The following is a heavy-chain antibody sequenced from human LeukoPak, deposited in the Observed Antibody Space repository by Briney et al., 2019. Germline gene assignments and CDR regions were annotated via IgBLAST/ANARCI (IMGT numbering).Heavy chain of an antibody. CDR3: ARDSPRGSGY. Sequence: SETLSLTCTVSGGSISSSSYYWGWVRQPPGKGLEWIGNIYYSGSTYYSPSLKSRVTISVDTSKNQFSLKLSSVTAADTAVYYCARDSPRGSGYWGQGTLVTVSS. J-gene: IGHJ4*02. D-gene: IGHD3-16*01. V-gene: IGHV4-39*01. CDR2: IYYSGST. CDR1: GGSISSSSYY.